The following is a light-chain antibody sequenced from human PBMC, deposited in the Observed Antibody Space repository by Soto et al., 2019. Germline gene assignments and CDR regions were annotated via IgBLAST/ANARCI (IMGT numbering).Light chain of an antibody. CDR2: RGS. CDR3: QAYRGSPDI. V-gene: IGKV3D-20*01. Sequence: PGERATLSCETSQTVDISSLAWYQQRPALAPRLLIYRGSTRATGIPDRFTGSASGADFTLTISRLEPEDFAVYYCQAYRGSPDIFGQGTKLEIK. CDR1: QTVDISS. J-gene: IGKJ2*01.